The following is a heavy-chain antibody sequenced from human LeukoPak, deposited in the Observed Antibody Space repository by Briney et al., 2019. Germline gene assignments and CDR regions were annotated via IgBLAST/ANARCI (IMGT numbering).Heavy chain of an antibody. CDR2: TYYSGNT. J-gene: IGHJ5*01. D-gene: IGHD3-16*01. V-gene: IGHV4-59*01. Sequence: TSSETLSLTCTVSSHTITSSYWSRLRQPPGKGLEWIAYTYYSGNTYYNPSLKGRVTISLDTSKSQFSLKVTPVTAADTAVYFFARWGYWFDSWGQGTLVTVSS. CDR3: ARWGYWFDS. CDR1: SHTITSSY.